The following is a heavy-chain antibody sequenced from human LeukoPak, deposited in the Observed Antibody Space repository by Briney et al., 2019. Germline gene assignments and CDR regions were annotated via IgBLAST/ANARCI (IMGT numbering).Heavy chain of an antibody. CDR2: IKQDGSEK. D-gene: IGHD5-12*01. V-gene: IGHV3-7*01. J-gene: IGHJ5*02. Sequence: GGSLRLSCAASGFTFTTYWMGWVRQAPGKGLEWVANIKQDGSEKYYVDSVKGRFTISRDNVKNSLYLQMNSLRAEDTAVYYCARDASGSNNWFDPWGQGTLVTVSS. CDR3: ARDASGSNNWFDP. CDR1: GFTFTTYW.